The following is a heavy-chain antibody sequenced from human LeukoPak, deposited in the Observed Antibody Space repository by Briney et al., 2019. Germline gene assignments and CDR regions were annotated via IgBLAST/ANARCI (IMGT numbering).Heavy chain of an antibody. CDR2: ISSNGGST. V-gene: IGHV3-64*01. D-gene: IGHD1-26*01. CDR3: ARAVGATTLGWFDP. Sequence: GGSLRLSCAASGFTFSSYAMHWVRQAPGKGLEYVSAISSNGGSTYYANSVKGRFTVSRDNSKNTLYLQMGSLRPEDMAVYYCARAVGATTLGWFDPWGQGTLVTVSS. J-gene: IGHJ5*02. CDR1: GFTFSSYA.